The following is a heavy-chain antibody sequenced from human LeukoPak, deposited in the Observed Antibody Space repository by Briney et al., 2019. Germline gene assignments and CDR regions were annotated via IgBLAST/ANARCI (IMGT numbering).Heavy chain of an antibody. CDR3: ARGGYSYGSVFDY. Sequence: GGSLRLSCAASGFTFRSYAMHWVRQAPGKGLEWVSYISSSSSTIYYADSVKGRFTISRDNAKNSLYLQMNSLRAEDTAVYYCARGGYSYGSVFDYWGQGTLVTVSS. CDR2: ISSSSSTI. CDR1: GFTFRSYA. D-gene: IGHD5-18*01. J-gene: IGHJ4*02. V-gene: IGHV3-48*01.